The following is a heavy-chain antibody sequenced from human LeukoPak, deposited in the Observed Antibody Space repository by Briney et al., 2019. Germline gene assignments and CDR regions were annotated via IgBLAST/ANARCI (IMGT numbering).Heavy chain of an antibody. CDR3: AKGHSDYGTGFDL. CDR2: ISASGETT. Sequence: GGSLRLSCAVSGFTFSSYAMSWVRQAPGKGLEWVSAISASGETTYYADSVKGRFTISRDNSKNTLYLQMNSLRAEDTTVYYCAKGHSDYGTGFDLWGRGTLVTVSS. CDR1: GFTFSSYA. V-gene: IGHV3-23*01. J-gene: IGHJ4*02. D-gene: IGHD4-17*01.